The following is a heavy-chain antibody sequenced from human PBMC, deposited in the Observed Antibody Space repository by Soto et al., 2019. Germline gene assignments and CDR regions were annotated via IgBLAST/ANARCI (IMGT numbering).Heavy chain of an antibody. CDR1: GFTFSSYS. CDR2: ISSSSSYI. V-gene: IGHV3-21*01. CDR3: ARDWESWNYPIDY. Sequence: EVQLVESGGGLVKPGGSLRLSCAASGFTFSSYSMNWVRQAPGKGLAWVSSISSSSSYIYYADSVKGRFTISRDNTKNSLYLQINSLRADDTAVYYCARDWESWNYPIDYWCQGTLVTVSS. J-gene: IGHJ4*02. D-gene: IGHD1-7*01.